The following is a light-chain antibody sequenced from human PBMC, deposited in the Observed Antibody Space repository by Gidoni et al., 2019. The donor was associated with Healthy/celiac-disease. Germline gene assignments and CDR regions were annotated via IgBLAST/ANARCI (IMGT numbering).Light chain of an antibody. V-gene: IGKV3-11*01. CDR2: DAS. J-gene: IGKJ2*01. CDR1: QSVSSY. Sequence: ENVLTQSPATLSLSPGERATLSCRASQSVSSYLAWYQQRPGQAPRLLIYDASNRATGIPARFSGSGSGTDFTLTISSLEPEDFAVYYCQQRSNWPPMYTFGQXTKLEIK. CDR3: QQRSNWPPMYT.